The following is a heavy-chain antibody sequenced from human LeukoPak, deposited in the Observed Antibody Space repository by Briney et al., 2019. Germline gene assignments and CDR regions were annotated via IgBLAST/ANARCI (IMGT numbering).Heavy chain of an antibody. Sequence: TAGGSLRLSCAASGFTFSSYAMSWVRQAPGKGLEWVSSISSSSSYIYYADSVKGRFTISRDNAKNSLYLQMNSLRAEDTAVYYCARVGDGYQGNYFDYWGQGTLVTVSS. CDR2: ISSSSSYI. J-gene: IGHJ4*02. V-gene: IGHV3-21*04. CDR3: ARVGDGYQGNYFDY. D-gene: IGHD5-24*01. CDR1: GFTFSSYA.